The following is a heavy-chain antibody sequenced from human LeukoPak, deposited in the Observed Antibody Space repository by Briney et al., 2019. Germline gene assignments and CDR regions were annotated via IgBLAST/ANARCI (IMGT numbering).Heavy chain of an antibody. Sequence: SETLSLTCTVSGGSISSSSYYWGWIRQPPGKGLEWIGSIYYSGSTYYNPSLKSRVTISVDTSKNQFSLKLSSVTAADTAVYYCARHVDTAMVTLYYFDYWGQGTLVTVSS. D-gene: IGHD5-18*01. J-gene: IGHJ4*02. CDR3: ARHVDTAMVTLYYFDY. V-gene: IGHV4-39*01. CDR1: GGSISSSSYY. CDR2: IYYSGST.